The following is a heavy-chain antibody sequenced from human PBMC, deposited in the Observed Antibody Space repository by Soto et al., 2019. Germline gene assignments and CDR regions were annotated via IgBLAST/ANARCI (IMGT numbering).Heavy chain of an antibody. J-gene: IGHJ4*02. D-gene: IGHD2-2*01. CDR1: GFIFRDYS. CDR2: IAGVGVPT. Sequence: PGGSLRLSCASSGFIFRDYSMNWVRQTPGKGLEWIAHIAGVGVPTYYADSVKGRFTISRDRGKNFLYLQMNGLKGDDSGIYYCTRTSPYALAFWGQRALVTASS. CDR3: TRTSPYALAF. V-gene: IGHV3-48*01.